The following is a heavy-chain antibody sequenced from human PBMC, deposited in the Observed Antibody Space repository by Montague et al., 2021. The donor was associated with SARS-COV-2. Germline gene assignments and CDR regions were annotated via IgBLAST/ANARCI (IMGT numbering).Heavy chain of an antibody. Sequence: SETLSLTCAVSGASISSLCWWSWVRQPPGRGLEWIGEIHPSGSTNYNPSLKSRVTMSVDRSKNHFSLRLSSVTAADTAMYYCARGGYGGWTGYYFDYRGQGTLVTVSS. CDR2: IHPSGST. D-gene: IGHD4/OR15-4a*01. J-gene: IGHJ4*02. CDR1: GASISSLCW. V-gene: IGHV4-4*02. CDR3: ARGGYGGWTGYYFDY.